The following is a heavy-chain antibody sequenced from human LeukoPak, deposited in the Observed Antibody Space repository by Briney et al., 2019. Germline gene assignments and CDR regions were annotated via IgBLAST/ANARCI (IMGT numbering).Heavy chain of an antibody. J-gene: IGHJ4*02. CDR2: IWNDGSNN. CDR3: ASSMAYNCLDY. D-gene: IGHD5-24*01. V-gene: IGHV3-33*01. CDR1: GFTFSSFG. Sequence: GSLRLSCAASGFTFSSFGMHWVRQAPGKGLEWVAVIWNDGSNNYYADFVKGRFTISRDNAKNTLYLQMNSLRPEDTAVYYCASSMAYNCLDYWGQGTLVTVSS.